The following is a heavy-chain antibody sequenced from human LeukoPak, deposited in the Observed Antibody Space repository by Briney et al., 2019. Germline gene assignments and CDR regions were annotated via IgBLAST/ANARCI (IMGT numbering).Heavy chain of an antibody. CDR2: FDPKDGET. Sequence: ASVKVSCKVSGYTLTELSMHWVRQAPGKGLEWMGSFDPKDGETIYAQKFQGRVTMTTDTSTSTAYMELRSLRSDDTAVYYFARLSPKYYYDSSGYYGRTFRADVRFDYWGQGTLVTVSS. J-gene: IGHJ4*02. CDR3: ARLSPKYYYDSSGYYGRTFRADVRFDY. V-gene: IGHV1-24*01. CDR1: GYTLTELS. D-gene: IGHD3-22*01.